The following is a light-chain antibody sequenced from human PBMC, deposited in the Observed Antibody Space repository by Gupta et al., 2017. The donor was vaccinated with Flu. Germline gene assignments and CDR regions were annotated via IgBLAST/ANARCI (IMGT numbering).Light chain of an antibody. CDR3: QQYGNSPLT. Sequence: EEATLSCRASQGVSSSYLAWYRQRPGQAPRLLIYGASSRATGIPDRFSGSGSGTDFTLTISRLEPEDFAVYYCQQYGNSPLTFGGGTRVEIK. J-gene: IGKJ4*01. V-gene: IGKV3-20*01. CDR1: QGVSSSY. CDR2: GAS.